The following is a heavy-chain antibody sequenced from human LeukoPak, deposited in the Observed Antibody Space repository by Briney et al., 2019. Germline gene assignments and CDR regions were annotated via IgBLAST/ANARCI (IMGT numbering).Heavy chain of an antibody. CDR1: GYIFTTYW. Sequence: PGESLKISCEASGYIFTTYWIGWVRQKLGEGLEWMGIVYPVDYRTKYSPSFQGQVTISADRSINTGYLQWSSLKASDTAIYYCARHTASAVAGHDAFDAWGQGTLVTVSS. CDR2: VYPVDYRT. D-gene: IGHD6-19*01. J-gene: IGHJ3*01. CDR3: ARHTASAVAGHDAFDA. V-gene: IGHV5-51*01.